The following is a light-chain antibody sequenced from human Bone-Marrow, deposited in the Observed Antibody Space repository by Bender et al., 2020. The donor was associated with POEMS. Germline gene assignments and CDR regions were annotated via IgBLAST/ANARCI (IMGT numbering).Light chain of an antibody. Sequence: SYELSQSPSVSVSPGQTASITCSGDKLGEKSVCWYQQRPGQSPMLVIYHIYNRPSGIPERFSGSSSGNTATLTISGTQSMDEGDYYCQVWDNSAAFFGTGTKVTVL. V-gene: IGLV3-1*01. CDR2: HIY. CDR1: KLGEKS. J-gene: IGLJ1*01. CDR3: QVWDNSAAF.